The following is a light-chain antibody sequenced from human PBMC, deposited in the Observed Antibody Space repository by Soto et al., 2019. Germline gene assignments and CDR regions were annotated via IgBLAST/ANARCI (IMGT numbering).Light chain of an antibody. J-gene: IGLJ1*01. CDR3: SSYTTSSTRFYV. CDR2: DVN. Sequence: QSVLTQPASVSGSPEQSITISCTGSDSDVGGYNTVSWFQQHPGEVPKLMIYDVNNRPSGVSHRFSGSKSANTASLTISGLQAEDEADYYCSSYTTSSTRFYVFGTGTKVTVL. V-gene: IGLV2-14*03. CDR1: DSDVGGYNT.